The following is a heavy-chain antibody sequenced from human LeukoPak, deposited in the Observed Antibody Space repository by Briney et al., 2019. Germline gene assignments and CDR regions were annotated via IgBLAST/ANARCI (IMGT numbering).Heavy chain of an antibody. CDR1: GYIFTSYY. V-gene: IGHV1-46*01. D-gene: IGHD3-22*01. CDR3: ATRQDNSSGYYRGAPWLGFGDAFDI. J-gene: IGHJ3*02. CDR2: INPSGGSI. Sequence: ASVKVSCKASGYIFTSYYMYWVRQAPGQGLEWMGIINPSGGSIRYAQKFQGRVTITADESTSTAYMELSSLRSEDTAVYYCATRQDNSSGYYRGAPWLGFGDAFDIWGQGTMVTVSS.